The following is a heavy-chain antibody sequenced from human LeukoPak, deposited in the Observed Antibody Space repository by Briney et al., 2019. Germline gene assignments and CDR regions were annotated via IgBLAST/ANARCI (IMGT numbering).Heavy chain of an antibody. Sequence: GASVKVSCKASGGTFSSYAISWVRQAPGQGLEWMGGIIPIYGTANYAQKFQGRVTITADESTSTAYMELSSLRSEDTAVYYCATSTDDWFDPWGQGTLVTVSS. V-gene: IGHV1-69*13. CDR1: GGTFSSYA. D-gene: IGHD2-8*01. CDR2: IIPIYGTA. J-gene: IGHJ5*02. CDR3: ATSTDDWFDP.